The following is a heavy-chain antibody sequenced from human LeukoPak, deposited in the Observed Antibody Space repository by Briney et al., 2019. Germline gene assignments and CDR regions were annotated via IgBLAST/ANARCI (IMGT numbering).Heavy chain of an antibody. Sequence: SETLSLTCTVSGGSISSSSYYWGWIRQPPGKGLEWIGSIYYSGSTYYNPSLKSRVTISVDTSKNQFSLKLSSVTAADTAVYYCARALRYFDWSVGGFDPWGQGTLVTVSS. V-gene: IGHV4-39*07. CDR2: IYYSGST. J-gene: IGHJ5*02. CDR1: GGSISSSSYY. CDR3: ARALRYFDWSVGGFDP. D-gene: IGHD3-9*01.